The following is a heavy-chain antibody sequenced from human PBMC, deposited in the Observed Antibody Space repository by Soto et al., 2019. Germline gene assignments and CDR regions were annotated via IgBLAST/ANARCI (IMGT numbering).Heavy chain of an antibody. CDR2: IYYSGST. J-gene: IGHJ4*02. CDR3: VRSSGWTGDY. V-gene: IGHV4-31*03. Sequence: SETLSLTCTVSGGSISSGGYYWSWIRQHPGKGLEWIGYIYYSGSTYYNPSLKSRFAISRDNAKNSLYLQMNSLRVDDTAVYHCVRSSGWTGDYWGQGILVTVSS. CDR1: GGSISSGGYY. D-gene: IGHD3-10*01.